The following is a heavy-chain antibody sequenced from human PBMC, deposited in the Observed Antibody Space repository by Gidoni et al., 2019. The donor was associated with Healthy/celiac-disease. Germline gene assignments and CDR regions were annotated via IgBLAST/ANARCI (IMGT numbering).Heavy chain of an antibody. Sequence: EVQLVESGGGLVKPGGSLRLSCAASGFTFRSYSMNWVRQAPGQGLEWVSSISSSSSYIYYADSVKGRFTISRDNAKNSLYLQMNSLRAEDTAVYYCARGVSANRRAGPHTRWGQGTLVTVSS. J-gene: IGHJ4*02. V-gene: IGHV3-21*01. CDR2: ISSSSSYI. CDR3: ARGVSANRRAGPHTR. CDR1: GFTFRSYS.